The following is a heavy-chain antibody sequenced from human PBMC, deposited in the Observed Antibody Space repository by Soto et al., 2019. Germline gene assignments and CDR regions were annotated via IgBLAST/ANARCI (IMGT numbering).Heavy chain of an antibody. CDR1: GFTFINYA. Sequence: PGGSLRLSCVASGFTFINYAMTWVRQAPGKGLEWVSGSRGSGDVTSYADSVRGRFTISRDNSKNTLYLQMSSLRAEDTAMYYCAKLEEASGLLESSIDYWGQGTRVSVS. CDR2: SRGSGDVT. CDR3: AKLEEASGLLESSIDY. V-gene: IGHV3-23*01. D-gene: IGHD1-1*01. J-gene: IGHJ4*02.